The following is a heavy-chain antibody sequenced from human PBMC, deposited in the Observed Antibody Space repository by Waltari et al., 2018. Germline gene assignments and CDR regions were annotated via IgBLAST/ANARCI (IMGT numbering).Heavy chain of an antibody. D-gene: IGHD1-26*01. CDR3: ARENRESAFDI. CDR1: GFTFSSYA. V-gene: IGHV3-30-3*01. Sequence: QVQLVESGGGVVQPGRSLRLSCAASGFTFSSYAMHWVRQAPGKGLEWVAVISYDGSNKYYADSVKGRFTISRDNSKNTLYLQMNSLRAEDTAVYYCARENRESAFDIWGQGTMVTVSS. J-gene: IGHJ3*02. CDR2: ISYDGSNK.